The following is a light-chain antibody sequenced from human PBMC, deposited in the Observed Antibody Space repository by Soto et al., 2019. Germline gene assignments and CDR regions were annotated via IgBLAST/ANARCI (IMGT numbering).Light chain of an antibody. V-gene: IGLV1-40*01. Sequence: QSVLTQPPSVSGAPGQRVTISCTESSSNIGAGYDVHWYQQLPGTAPKLLIYGNSNRPSGVPDRFSGSKSGTSASLAITGLQAEDEADYYCQSYDSSLSAWVFGGGPKVTVL. J-gene: IGLJ3*02. CDR2: GNS. CDR3: QSYDSSLSAWV. CDR1: SSNIGAGYD.